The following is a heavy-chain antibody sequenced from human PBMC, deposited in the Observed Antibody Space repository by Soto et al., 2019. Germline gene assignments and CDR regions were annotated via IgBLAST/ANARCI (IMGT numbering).Heavy chain of an antibody. CDR2: IRSKPNNYAT. J-gene: IGHJ4*02. Sequence: EVQLVESGGGLVQPGGSLKLSCAASGFTFSGSAMHWVRQASGKGLEWVGRIRSKPNNYATAYAASVQGRFTISRDDSKNTAYLQMNSLKTEDTAAYYCTRHTSDYWGQGTLVTVSS. CDR1: GFTFSGSA. CDR3: TRHTSDY. V-gene: IGHV3-73*01.